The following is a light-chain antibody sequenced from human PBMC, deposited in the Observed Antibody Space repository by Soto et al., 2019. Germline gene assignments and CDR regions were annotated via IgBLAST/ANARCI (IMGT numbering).Light chain of an antibody. V-gene: IGKV3-15*01. Sequence: EIVMTPSPATLSLSPGQRATLSCRASQSVSSKLAWYQQRPGQAPRLLIHSASTRATGIPARFSGSGSGTEFTLTISSLQPDDFATYFCLQHNIYPWTFGQGTKVDIK. J-gene: IGKJ1*01. CDR1: QSVSSK. CDR2: SAS. CDR3: LQHNIYPWT.